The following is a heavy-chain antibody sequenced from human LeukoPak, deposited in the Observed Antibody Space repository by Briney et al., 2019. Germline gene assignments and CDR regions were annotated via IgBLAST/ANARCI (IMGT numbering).Heavy chain of an antibody. D-gene: IGHD6-13*01. CDR1: GGSFSGYY. V-gene: IGHV3-23*01. Sequence: ETLSLTYAVYGGSFSGYYWSWVRQAPGKGLEWVSAISGSGGTTYYADSVKGRFTISRDNSKNTLYLQMNSLRAEDTAVYYCAKAAAATLHYYYYMDVWGKGTTVTVSS. J-gene: IGHJ6*03. CDR3: AKAAAATLHYYYYMDV. CDR2: ISGSGGTT.